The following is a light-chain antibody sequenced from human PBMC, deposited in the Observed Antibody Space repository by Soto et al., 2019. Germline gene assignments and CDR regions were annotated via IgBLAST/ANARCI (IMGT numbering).Light chain of an antibody. CDR1: SSNIGSNT. CDR3: AAWDDRLGVYV. V-gene: IGLV1-44*01. CDR2: STS. J-gene: IGLJ1*01. Sequence: QSVLTQPPSASGTPGQIVAISCSGSSSNIGSNTVTWYQQLPGTAPKLLIYSTSQRSSGVPGRFSGSKSGASASLSISGLQSEDEAEYYCAAWDDRLGVYVFGTGTKLTVL.